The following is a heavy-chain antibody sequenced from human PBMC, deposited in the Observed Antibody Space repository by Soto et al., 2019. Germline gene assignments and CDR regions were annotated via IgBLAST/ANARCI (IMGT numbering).Heavy chain of an antibody. V-gene: IGHV4-31*03. Sequence: QVQLQESGPGLVKTSQTLSLTCTVSGGSISSGGYYWSWIRQHPGKGLEWIGNIYYSGSTYYNPSLKSRVTISVDTSKNQFSLKLSSVTAADTAVYYCARADCSGGSCYSIARWFDPWGQGTLVTVSS. J-gene: IGHJ5*02. CDR2: IYYSGST. CDR3: ARADCSGGSCYSIARWFDP. CDR1: GGSISSGGYY. D-gene: IGHD2-15*01.